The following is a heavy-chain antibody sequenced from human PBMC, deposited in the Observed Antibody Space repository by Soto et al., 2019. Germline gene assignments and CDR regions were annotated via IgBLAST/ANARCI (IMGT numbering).Heavy chain of an antibody. V-gene: IGHV1-2*04. CDR1: GYTFTGYY. Sequence: ASVKVSCKASGYTFTGYYMHWVRQAPGQGLEWMGWINPNSGGTNYAQKFRGWVTMTRDTSISTAYMELSRLRSDDTAVYYCARDYYGSGSSPFDYWGQGTLVTVSS. CDR2: INPNSGGT. D-gene: IGHD3-10*01. CDR3: ARDYYGSGSSPFDY. J-gene: IGHJ4*02.